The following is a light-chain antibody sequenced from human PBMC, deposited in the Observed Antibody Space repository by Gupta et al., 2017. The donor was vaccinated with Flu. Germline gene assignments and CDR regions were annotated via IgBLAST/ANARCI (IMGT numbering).Light chain of an antibody. CDR1: PGLVHSDVSTC. Sequence: LTLGHPAAISCSSSPGLVHSDVSTCLNWFHQSPGQPPRRLIYRASSRDSGVPDRISGSGSGTDFTLNISGVEADDVGIYYCKQGVHCSYTFGQGTKVEIK. CDR3: KQGVHCSYT. CDR2: RAS. J-gene: IGKJ2*01. V-gene: IGKV2-30*02.